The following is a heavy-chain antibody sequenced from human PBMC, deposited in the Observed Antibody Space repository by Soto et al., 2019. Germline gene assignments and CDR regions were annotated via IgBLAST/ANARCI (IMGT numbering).Heavy chain of an antibody. V-gene: IGHV1-2*02. CDR1: GYMFNDYY. D-gene: IGHD3-10*01. J-gene: IGHJ4*02. Sequence: ASVKVSCKASGYMFNDYYMHWVRQAPGQGLEWMGWINPNGGDTKYAQNFQGRVTMTRDTSISTAYMDLSSLISDDTAIYYCAKKVNSGPGSQYFDYWGQGTLVTVSS. CDR3: AKKVNSGPGSQYFDY. CDR2: INPNGGDT.